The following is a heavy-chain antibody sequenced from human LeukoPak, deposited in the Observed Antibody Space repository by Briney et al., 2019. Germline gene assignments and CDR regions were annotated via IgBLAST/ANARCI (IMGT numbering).Heavy chain of an antibody. V-gene: IGHV1-2*02. J-gene: IGHJ6*02. CDR1: GYTFTGYY. CDR2: INPNSGGT. D-gene: IGHD6-13*01. Sequence: VASVKVSCKASGYTFTGYYMHWVRQAPGQGLEWMGWINPNSGGTNYAQKFQGRVTMTTDTSTSTAYMELRSLRSDDTAVYYCATVKGAGKRPVGSSWSNYGMDVWGQGTTVTVSS. CDR3: ATVKGAGKRPVGSSWSNYGMDV.